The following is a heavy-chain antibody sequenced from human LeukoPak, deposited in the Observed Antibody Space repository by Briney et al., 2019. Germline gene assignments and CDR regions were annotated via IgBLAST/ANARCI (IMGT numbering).Heavy chain of an antibody. CDR3: ARGRRFGELSHPTYYFDY. D-gene: IGHD3-10*01. CDR2: IYHSGST. J-gene: IGHJ4*02. Sequence: SETLSLTCAVSGGSIGSSNWWSWVRQPPGKGLEWIGEIYHSGSTNYNPSLKSRVTISVDKSKNQFSLKLSSVTAADTAVYYCARGRRFGELSHPTYYFDYWGQGTQVTVSS. CDR1: GGSIGSSNW. V-gene: IGHV4-4*02.